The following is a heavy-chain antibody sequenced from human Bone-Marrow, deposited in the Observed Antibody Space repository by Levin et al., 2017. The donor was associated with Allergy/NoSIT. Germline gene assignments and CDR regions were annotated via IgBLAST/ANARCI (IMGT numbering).Heavy chain of an antibody. CDR3: ARGRSRSFYNYDY. D-gene: IGHD3-10*01. CDR1: GDSISGYY. CDR2: ISYSGST. V-gene: IGHV4-59*01. J-gene: IGHJ4*02. Sequence: NSSETLSLTCTVSGDSISGYYWSWIRQPPGKGLEWIGYISYSGSTYYSPSLGSRVTMSVDTSRNQFSLRLSSVTAADTAVYYCARGRSRSFYNYDYWGQGTLVTVSS.